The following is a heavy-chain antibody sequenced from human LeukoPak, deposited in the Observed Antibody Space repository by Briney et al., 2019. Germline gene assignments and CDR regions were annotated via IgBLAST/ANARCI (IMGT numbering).Heavy chain of an antibody. J-gene: IGHJ4*02. Sequence: GGSLRLSCAASGFTVSSNYMSWVRQAPGKGLEWVSVIYSGGSTYYADYVKGRFTISRDNSKNTLYLQMNSLRAEDTAVYYCASLWSLNGDFDYWGQGTLVTVSS. CDR2: IYSGGST. CDR1: GFTVSSNY. V-gene: IGHV3-66*01. D-gene: IGHD3-3*01. CDR3: ASLWSLNGDFDY.